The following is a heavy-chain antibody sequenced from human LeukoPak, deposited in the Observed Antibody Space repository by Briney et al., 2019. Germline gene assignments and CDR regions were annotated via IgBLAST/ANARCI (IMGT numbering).Heavy chain of an antibody. Sequence: GGSLRLSCAASGVTFSGYAMTWVRQAPGKGLEWVSAISGSGGNTYYADSVKGRFTISRDKSKNTLYLQMNSLRADDTAVYYCAKSIVGVAGFDPWGQGTLVTVSS. J-gene: IGHJ5*02. CDR1: GVTFSGYA. CDR2: ISGSGGNT. D-gene: IGHD1-26*01. CDR3: AKSIVGVAGFDP. V-gene: IGHV3-23*01.